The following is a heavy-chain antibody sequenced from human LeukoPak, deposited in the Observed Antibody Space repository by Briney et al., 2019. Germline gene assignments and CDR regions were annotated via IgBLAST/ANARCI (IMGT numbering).Heavy chain of an antibody. Sequence: SGTLSLTCTVTGGSISSSSYYWGWIRQPPGKGLEWIGSIYYSGSTYYNPSLKSRATISVDTSKNQFSLKLSSVTAADTAVYYCARKNLWYNCEYWGKGTLVTVSS. CDR2: IYYSGST. CDR1: GGSISSSSYY. CDR3: ARKNLWYNCEY. J-gene: IGHJ4*02. V-gene: IGHV4-39*01. D-gene: IGHD1-14*01.